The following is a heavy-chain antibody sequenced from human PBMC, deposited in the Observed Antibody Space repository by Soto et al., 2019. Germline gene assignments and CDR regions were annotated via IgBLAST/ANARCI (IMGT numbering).Heavy chain of an antibody. CDR2: ISAYNGNT. CDR1: GYTFTSYG. D-gene: IGHD2-2*01. J-gene: IGHJ5*02. CDR3: AIESHGVPAAPSP. Sequence: ASVKVSCKASGYTFTSYGISWVRQAPGQGLEWMGWISAYNGNTNYAQKLQGRVTMTTDTSTSTAYMELRSLGSDDTAVYYCAIESHGVPAAPSPWGQGTLVTVSS. V-gene: IGHV1-18*01.